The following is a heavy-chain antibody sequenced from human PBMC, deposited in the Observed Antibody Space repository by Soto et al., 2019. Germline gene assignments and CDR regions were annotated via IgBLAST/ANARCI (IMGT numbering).Heavy chain of an antibody. CDR1: GFTFSSYA. D-gene: IGHD3-10*01. Sequence: GGSPRLSCAASGFTFSSYAMSWVRQAPGKGLEWVSAISGSGGSTYYADSVKGRFTISRDNSKNTLYLQMNSLRAEDTAVYYCAKDPYYYGSGSYLYMAHFDYWGQGTLVTVSS. J-gene: IGHJ4*02. V-gene: IGHV3-23*01. CDR2: ISGSGGST. CDR3: AKDPYYYGSGSYLYMAHFDY.